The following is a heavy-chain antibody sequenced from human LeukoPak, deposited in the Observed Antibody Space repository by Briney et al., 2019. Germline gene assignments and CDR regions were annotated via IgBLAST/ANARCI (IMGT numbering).Heavy chain of an antibody. Sequence: SVKVSCKASGRTFTSYAISWVRQSPGHGLEWMGRIIPILGIANYAQKFQGRVTITADKSTSTAYMELGSLRSEDTAVYYCARDMYYYDSSGYYYDLDAFDIWGQGTMVTVSS. D-gene: IGHD3-22*01. CDR3: ARDMYYYDSSGYYYDLDAFDI. CDR1: GRTFTSYA. CDR2: IIPILGIA. V-gene: IGHV1-69*04. J-gene: IGHJ3*02.